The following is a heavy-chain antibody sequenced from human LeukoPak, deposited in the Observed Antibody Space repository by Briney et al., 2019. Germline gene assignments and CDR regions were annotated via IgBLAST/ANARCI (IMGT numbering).Heavy chain of an antibody. CDR3: ARGGDDYGDYPHYYYYMDV. CDR1: GYSISSGYY. V-gene: IGHV4-38-2*02. J-gene: IGHJ6*03. Sequence: SETLSLTCTVSGYSISSGYYWGWIRQPPGKGLEWIGEINHSGSTNYNPSLKSRVTTSVDTSKNQFSLKLSSVTAADTAVYYCARGGDDYGDYPHYYYYMDVWGKGTTVTVSS. CDR2: INHSGST. D-gene: IGHD4-17*01.